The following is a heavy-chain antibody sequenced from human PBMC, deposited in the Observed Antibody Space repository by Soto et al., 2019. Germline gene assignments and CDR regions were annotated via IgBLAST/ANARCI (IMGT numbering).Heavy chain of an antibody. J-gene: IGHJ6*02. Sequence: GGSLRLSCAASGFTFSSYGMHWVRQAPGKGLEWVAVIWYDGSNKYYADSVKGRFTISRDNSKNTLYLQMNSLRAEDTAVYYCAREYCSSTSRYTGYYYYGMDVWGQGTTVTVSS. V-gene: IGHV3-33*01. D-gene: IGHD2-2*02. CDR2: IWYDGSNK. CDR1: GFTFSSYG. CDR3: AREYCSSTSRYTGYYYYGMDV.